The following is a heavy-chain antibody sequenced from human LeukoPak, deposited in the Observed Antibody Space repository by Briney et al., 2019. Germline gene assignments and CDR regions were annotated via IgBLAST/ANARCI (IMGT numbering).Heavy chain of an antibody. D-gene: IGHD3-3*01. J-gene: IGHJ4*02. V-gene: IGHV3-11*01. CDR2: ISRGGNTI. CDR1: GFTFSDNY. Sequence: GWSQGLSCAASGFTFSDNYKSGNRDARGKGLEWISYISRGGNTIYYADSVKGRFTISRDNAKNSLYLKMDSLRAEDTAVYYCARPLGGYYIDCWGQGTLVTVSS. CDR3: ARPLGGYYIDC.